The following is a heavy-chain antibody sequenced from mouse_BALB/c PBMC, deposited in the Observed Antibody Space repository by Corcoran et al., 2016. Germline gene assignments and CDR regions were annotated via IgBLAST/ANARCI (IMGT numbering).Heavy chain of an antibody. CDR1: GFNIKDTY. Sequence: EVELQQSGAELVKPGASVKLSCTASGFNIKDTYMHWVKQRPEQGLEWIGRIDPANGNTKYDPKFQGKATITADTSSNTAYLQLSSLTSEDTAVYYCARRDYSDFWGQAITLAVSS. V-gene: IGHV14-3*02. J-gene: IGHJ2*01. CDR3: ARRDYSDF. CDR2: IDPANGNT.